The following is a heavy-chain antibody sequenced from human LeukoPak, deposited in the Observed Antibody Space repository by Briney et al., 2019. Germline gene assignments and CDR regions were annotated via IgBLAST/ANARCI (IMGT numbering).Heavy chain of an antibody. CDR2: IRYDGSNK. CDR3: AKEPAITMVRGVSDY. V-gene: IGHV3-30*02. CDR1: GFTFSSYG. D-gene: IGHD3-10*01. J-gene: IGHJ4*02. Sequence: GGSLRLSCAASGFTFSSYGMHWVCQAPGKGLEWVAFIRYDGSNKYYADSVKGRFTISRDNSKNTLYLQMNSLRAEDTAVYYCAKEPAITMVRGVSDYWGQGTLVTVSS.